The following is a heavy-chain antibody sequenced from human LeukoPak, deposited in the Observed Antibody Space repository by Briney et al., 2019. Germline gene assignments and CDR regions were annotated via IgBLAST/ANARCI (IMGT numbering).Heavy chain of an antibody. J-gene: IGHJ4*02. CDR1: GYTYTGYY. CDR2: INPNSGGT. Sequence: ASVKVSCKASGYTYTGYYMHWVRQAPGQGLEWMAWINPNSGGTYYAQNFHDRITMTRDTSISTAYMELSRLRSDDTAIYYCARANALYCSSTSCLFDYWGQGTLVTVSS. D-gene: IGHD2-2*01. V-gene: IGHV1-2*02. CDR3: ARANALYCSSTSCLFDY.